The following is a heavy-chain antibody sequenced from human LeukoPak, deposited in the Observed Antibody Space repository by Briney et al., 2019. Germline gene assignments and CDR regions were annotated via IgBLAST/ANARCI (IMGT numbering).Heavy chain of an antibody. V-gene: IGHV4-39*07. CDR1: GGSISSSSYY. Sequence: ASETLSLTCTVSGGSISSSSYYWGWIRQPPGKGLEWIGSIYYSGSTYYNPSLKSRVTISVDTSKNQFSLKLSSVTAADTAVYYCARNKEGKSLDYWGQGTLVTVSS. CDR2: IYYSGST. J-gene: IGHJ4*02. CDR3: ARNKEGKSLDY.